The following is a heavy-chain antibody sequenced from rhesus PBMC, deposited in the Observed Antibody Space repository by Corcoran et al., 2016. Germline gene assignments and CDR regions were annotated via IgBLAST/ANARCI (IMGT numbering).Heavy chain of an antibody. J-gene: IGHJ4*01. Sequence: QLQLQESGPGLVKPSETLSVTCAVSGGSISSSYWSWIRQAPGKGLEWIGYIYGSGSSTNYNPPLKSRVTLSVDTSKNQLSLKLSSVTTADTAVYYCARRRLDIDYWGQGVLVTVSS. CDR3: ARRRLDIDY. D-gene: IGHD5-24*01. V-gene: IGHV4-169*01. CDR1: GGSISSSY. CDR2: IYGSGSST.